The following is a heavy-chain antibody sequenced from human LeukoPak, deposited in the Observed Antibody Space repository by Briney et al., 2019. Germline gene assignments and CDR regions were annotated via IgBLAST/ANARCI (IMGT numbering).Heavy chain of an antibody. Sequence: GGSLRLSCAASGFTFSRYWMHWVRQTPGKGLVWVSRINSDGSRINYADSVKGRFTISRDNAKSTLYLQMNSLRAEDTAVYYCATELSGALGSYGMDVWGQGTTVTVSS. V-gene: IGHV3-74*01. CDR1: GFTFSRYW. CDR3: ATELSGALGSYGMDV. J-gene: IGHJ6*02. D-gene: IGHD2-15*01. CDR2: INSDGSRI.